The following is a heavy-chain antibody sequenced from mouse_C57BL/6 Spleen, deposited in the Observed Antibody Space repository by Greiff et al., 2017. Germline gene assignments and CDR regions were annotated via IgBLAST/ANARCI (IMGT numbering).Heavy chain of an antibody. V-gene: IGHV1-39*01. J-gene: IGHJ3*01. Sequence: VQLQQSGPELVKPGASVKISCKASGYSFTDYNMNWVKQSNGKSLEWIGVINPNYGTTSYNQKFKGKATLTVDQSSSTAYMQLNSLTSEDSAVYYGAREGVYYGNYVRFAYWGQGTLVTVSA. D-gene: IGHD2-1*01. CDR3: AREGVYYGNYVRFAY. CDR1: GYSFTDYN. CDR2: INPNYGTT.